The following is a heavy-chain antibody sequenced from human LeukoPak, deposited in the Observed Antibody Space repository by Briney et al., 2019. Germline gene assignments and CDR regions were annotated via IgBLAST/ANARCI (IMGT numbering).Heavy chain of an antibody. Sequence: PSETLSLTCTVSGGSISSSSYYWGWIRQPPGKGLEWIGSIYYSGSTYYNPSLKSRVTISVDTSKNQFSLKLSSVTAADTAVYYCARNDYYDSSGPLGWGQGTLVTVSS. D-gene: IGHD3-22*01. CDR1: GGSISSSSYY. CDR2: IYYSGST. V-gene: IGHV4-39*07. CDR3: ARNDYYDSSGPLG. J-gene: IGHJ4*02.